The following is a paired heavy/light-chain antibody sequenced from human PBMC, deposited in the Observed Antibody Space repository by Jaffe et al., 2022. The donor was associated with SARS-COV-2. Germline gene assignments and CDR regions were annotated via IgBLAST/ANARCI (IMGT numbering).Heavy chain of an antibody. CDR2: ISYDGSNK. J-gene: IGHJ4*02. V-gene: IGHV3-30*04. Sequence: QVQLVESGGGVVQPGRSLRLSCAASGFTFSSYAMHWVRQAPGKGLEWVAVISYDGSNKYYADSVKGRFTISRDNSKNTLYLQMNSLRAEDTAVYYCARDQDYYDSSGYTWGFDYWGQGTLVTVSS. D-gene: IGHD3-22*01. CDR3: ARDQDYYDSSGYTWGFDY. CDR1: GFTFSSYA.
Light chain of an antibody. V-gene: IGLV3-21*04. J-gene: IGLJ2*01. CDR2: YDS. CDR3: QVWDSSSDLVV. Sequence: SYVLTQPPSVSVAPGKTARITCGGNNIGSKSVHWYQQKPGQAPVLVIYYDSDRPSGIPERFSGSNSGNTATLTISRVEAGDEADYYCQVWDSSSDLVVFGGGTKLTVL. CDR1: NIGSKS.